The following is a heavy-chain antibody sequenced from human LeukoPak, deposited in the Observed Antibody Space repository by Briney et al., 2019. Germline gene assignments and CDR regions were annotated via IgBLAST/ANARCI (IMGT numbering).Heavy chain of an antibody. V-gene: IGHV1-2*06. CDR1: GYTFTGYY. CDR2: INPNSGGT. CDR3: ARVERSTHYDILTGPSPI. Sequence: ASVKVSCKASGYTFTGYYMHWVRQAPGQGLEWMGRINPNSGGTNYAQKFQGRVTMTRDTSISTAYMGLSRLRSDDTAVYYCARVERSTHYDILTGPSPIWGQGTLVTVSS. D-gene: IGHD3-9*01. J-gene: IGHJ4*02.